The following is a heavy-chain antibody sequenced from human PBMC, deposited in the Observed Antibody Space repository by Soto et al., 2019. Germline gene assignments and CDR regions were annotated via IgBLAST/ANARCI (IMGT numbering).Heavy chain of an antibody. CDR1: GGTFSSYA. CDR2: IIPIFGTA. D-gene: IGHD3-22*01. V-gene: IGHV1-69*01. J-gene: IGHJ4*02. CDR3: SRDTYYYDRSGYYFGG. Sequence: QVQLVQSGAEVKKPGSSVKVSCKASGGTFSSYAISWVRQAPGQGLEWMGGIIPIFGTANYAQKFQGRVTINADESTSTAEMGLSRLRSEDTAVYYCSRDTYYYDRSGYYFGGWGQGTLVTVSS.